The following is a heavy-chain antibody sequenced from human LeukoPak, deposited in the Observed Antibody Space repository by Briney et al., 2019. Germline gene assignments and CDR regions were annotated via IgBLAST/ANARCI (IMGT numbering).Heavy chain of an antibody. D-gene: IGHD3-9*01. V-gene: IGHV4-4*07. CDR2: IYTSGST. J-gene: IGHJ4*02. CDR3: ARGGGDILTGYYSNYFDY. Sequence: SETLSLTCTVSGGSISSYYWSWIRQPAGKGLEWIGRIYTSGSTNYNPSLKSRVTMSVDTSKNQFSLKLSSVTAADTAVYYCARGGGDILTGYYSNYFDYWGQGTLVTVSS. CDR1: GGSISSYY.